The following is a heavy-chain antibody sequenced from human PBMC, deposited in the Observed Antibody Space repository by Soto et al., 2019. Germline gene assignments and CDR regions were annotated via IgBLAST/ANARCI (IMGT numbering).Heavy chain of an antibody. D-gene: IGHD6-6*01. CDR3: ARSRYSSSSQDY. J-gene: IGHJ4*02. Sequence: GESLKISCKCSGYSFTSYLIGLVRQMPGKGLEWMGIIYPGDSDTRYSPSFQGQVTISADKSISTAYLQWSSLKASDTAMYYCARSRYSSSSQDYWGQGTLVTVSS. CDR2: IYPGDSDT. V-gene: IGHV5-51*01. CDR1: GYSFTSYL.